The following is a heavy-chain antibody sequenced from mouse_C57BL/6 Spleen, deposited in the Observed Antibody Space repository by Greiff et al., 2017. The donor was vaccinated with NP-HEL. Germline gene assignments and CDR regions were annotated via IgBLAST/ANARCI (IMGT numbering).Heavy chain of an antibody. CDR3: ARDYYGSRGYFDV. J-gene: IGHJ1*03. Sequence: EVHLVESGGGLVKPGGSLKLSCAASGFTFSSYAMSWVRQTPEKRLEWVATISDGGSYTYYPDNVKGRFTISRDNAKNNLYLQMRHLKSEDTAMYYCARDYYGSRGYFDVWGTGTTVTVSS. CDR2: ISDGGSYT. CDR1: GFTFSSYA. V-gene: IGHV5-4*01. D-gene: IGHD1-1*01.